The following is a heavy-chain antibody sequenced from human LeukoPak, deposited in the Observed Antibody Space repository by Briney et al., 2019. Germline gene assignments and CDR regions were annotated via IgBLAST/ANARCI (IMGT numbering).Heavy chain of an antibody. J-gene: IGHJ4*02. CDR1: GGSISSGDYY. CDR3: ARVPYGDYALGY. V-gene: IGHV4-30-4*01. Sequence: PSQTLSLTCTVSGGSISSGDYYWSWIRQPPGKSLEWIGYIYYSGSIYYNPSLKSRVTISVDTSKNQFSLKLSSVTAADTAVYYCARVPYGDYALGYWGQGTLVTVSS. D-gene: IGHD4-17*01. CDR2: IYYSGSI.